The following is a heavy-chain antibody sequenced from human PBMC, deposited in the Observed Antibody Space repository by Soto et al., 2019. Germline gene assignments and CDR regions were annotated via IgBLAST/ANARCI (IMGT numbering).Heavy chain of an antibody. CDR3: ARLYCSGGSCYRSDAFDI. Sequence: ASVKVSCKASGYTFTSYGISWVRQAPGQGLEWMGWISAYNGNTNYVQKLQGRVTMTTDTSTSTAYMELRSLRSDDTAVYYCARLYCSGGSCYRSDAFDIWGQGTMVTVS. CDR2: ISAYNGNT. V-gene: IGHV1-18*01. CDR1: GYTFTSYG. J-gene: IGHJ3*02. D-gene: IGHD2-15*01.